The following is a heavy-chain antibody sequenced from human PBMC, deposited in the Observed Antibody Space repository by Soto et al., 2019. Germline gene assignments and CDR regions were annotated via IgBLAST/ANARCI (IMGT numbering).Heavy chain of an antibody. Sequence: GGSLRLSCAASGFTFSSYGMHWVRQAPGKGLEWVAVIWYDGSNKYYADSVKGRFTISRDNSKNTLYLQMNSLRAEDTAMYYCARDSVQLATSYYFDYWGQGTLVTVSS. CDR3: ARDSVQLATSYYFDY. J-gene: IGHJ4*02. CDR1: GFTFSSYG. D-gene: IGHD5-12*01. V-gene: IGHV3-33*01. CDR2: IWYDGSNK.